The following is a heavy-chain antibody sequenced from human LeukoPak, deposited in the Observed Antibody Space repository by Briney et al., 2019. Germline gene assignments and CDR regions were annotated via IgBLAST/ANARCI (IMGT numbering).Heavy chain of an antibody. V-gene: IGHV4-61*05. J-gene: IGHJ3*02. D-gene: IGHD1-26*01. CDR1: GGSISSSTYY. CDR2: NSGST. CDR3: ARGRGYGGNYLRAFDI. Sequence: SSETLSLTCTVSGGSISSSTYYWSWIRQPPGKGLEWIGCNSGSTKYNPSLKSRVTISLDTSKNQFSLKLSSVTAADTAVYYCARGRGYGGNYLRAFDIWGQGTMVTVSS.